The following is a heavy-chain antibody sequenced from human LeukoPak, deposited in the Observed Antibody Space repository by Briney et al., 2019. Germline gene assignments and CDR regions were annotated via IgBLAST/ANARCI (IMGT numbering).Heavy chain of an antibody. D-gene: IGHD3-22*01. CDR1: GFTFSSYA. CDR2: ISYDGSNK. Sequence: GGSRRLSCAASGFTFSSYAMHWVRQAPGKGLEWVAVISYDGSNKYYADSVKGRFTISRDNSKNTLYLQMNSLRAEDTAVYYCARGYYDSSGYYSYWGQGTLVTVSS. V-gene: IGHV3-30*01. J-gene: IGHJ4*02. CDR3: ARGYYDSSGYYSY.